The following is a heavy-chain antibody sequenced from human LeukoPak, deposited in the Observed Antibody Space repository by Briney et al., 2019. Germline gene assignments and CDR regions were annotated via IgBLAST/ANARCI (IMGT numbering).Heavy chain of an antibody. CDR1: GFTFSTYR. CDR3: AKPKQWLVMFDAFDI. J-gene: IGHJ3*02. D-gene: IGHD6-19*01. V-gene: IGHV3-48*02. Sequence: GGSLRLSCAASGFTFSTYRMNWVRQAPGKGLEWLSYISSGSNTIFYADSVKGRFTISRDNAKNSLFLQVNSLRDEDTAVYYCAKPKQWLVMFDAFDIWGQGTMVTVSS. CDR2: ISSGSNTI.